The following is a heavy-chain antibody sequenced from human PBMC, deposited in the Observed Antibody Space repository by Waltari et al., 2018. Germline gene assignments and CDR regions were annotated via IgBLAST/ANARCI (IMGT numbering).Heavy chain of an antibody. Sequence: EVQLVESGGGLVNPGGSLRLSCAASGFTFSNPWMDGVSQAPGKGRGGIARIKTQSEGGGATDYAPPVTGRFTVSRDDSKNMLYLQMSSLKTEDTAMYYCTTDQGDSYTFYSFDYWGQGTLVTVSS. J-gene: IGHJ4*02. CDR1: GFTFSNPW. CDR3: TTDQGDSYTFYSFDY. D-gene: IGHD3-16*02. CDR2: IKTQSEGGGAT. V-gene: IGHV3-15*01.